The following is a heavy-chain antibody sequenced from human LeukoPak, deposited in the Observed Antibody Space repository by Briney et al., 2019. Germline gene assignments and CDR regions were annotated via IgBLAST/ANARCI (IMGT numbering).Heavy chain of an antibody. D-gene: IGHD1-1*01. CDR1: GDTFSNDA. V-gene: IGHV1-69*05. J-gene: IGHJ4*02. CDR3: ARRSRQPRHAYFDY. Sequence: SVKLSCKTSGDTFSNDAISWVRQAPGQGPELMGDIIPKFGTTNYAQKFRGRLSITTGSSTTTAYMELSRLKSDDAAVYFWARRSRQPRHAYFDYWGLGTLVTVSS. CDR2: IIPKFGTT.